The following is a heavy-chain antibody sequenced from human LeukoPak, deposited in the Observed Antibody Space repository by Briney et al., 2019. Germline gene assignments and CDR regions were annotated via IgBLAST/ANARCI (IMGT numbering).Heavy chain of an antibody. Sequence: ASVKVSCKVSGYTLTELSMHWVRQAPGKGLEWMGRFDPEDGETIYAQKFQGRVTITRNTSISTAYMELSSLRSEDTAVYYCARGRRGDFWSGYSKNWFDPWGQGTPVTVSS. J-gene: IGHJ5*02. CDR3: ARGRRGDFWSGYSKNWFDP. CDR1: GYTLTELS. V-gene: IGHV1-24*01. CDR2: FDPEDGET. D-gene: IGHD3-3*01.